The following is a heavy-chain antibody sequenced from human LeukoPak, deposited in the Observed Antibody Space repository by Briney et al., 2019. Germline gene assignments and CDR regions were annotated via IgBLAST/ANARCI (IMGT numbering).Heavy chain of an antibody. V-gene: IGHV3-23*01. J-gene: IGHJ4*02. CDR3: AKDMGIVGATSFDY. D-gene: IGHD1-26*01. CDR2: ISGSGGSGSGGST. CDR1: GFTFSSYA. Sequence: GGSLRLSCAASGFTFSSYAMSWVRQAPGKGLEWVSVISGSGGSGSGGSTYYADSVKGRFTISRDNSKNTLYLQMNRLRAEDTAVYYCAKDMGIVGATSFDYWGQGTLVTVSS.